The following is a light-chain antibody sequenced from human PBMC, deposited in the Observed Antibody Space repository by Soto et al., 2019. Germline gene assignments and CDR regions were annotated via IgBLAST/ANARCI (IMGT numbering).Light chain of an antibody. V-gene: IGKV1-5*03. Sequence: DIQMTQSPSSLSASVGDRVTITCRASQSIGSWLAWYQQKPGKAPKLLIYKTSILENGVPSRFSGSGSGTEFTLSISSLQPDDFATYYCHQYNSYWTFGQGTKVDIK. CDR1: QSIGSW. CDR2: KTS. J-gene: IGKJ1*01. CDR3: HQYNSYWT.